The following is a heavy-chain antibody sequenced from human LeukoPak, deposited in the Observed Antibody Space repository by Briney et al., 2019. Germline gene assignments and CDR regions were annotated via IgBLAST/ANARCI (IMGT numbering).Heavy chain of an antibody. CDR2: ISSSGSTI. CDR1: GFTFSSYE. V-gene: IGHV3-48*03. D-gene: IGHD4-17*01. Sequence: GGSLRLSCAASGFTFSSYEMNWVRQAPGKGLEWVSYISSSGSTIYYADSVKGRFTISRDNAKNSLYLRMNSLRAEDTAVYYCARFYGDETYFDYWGQGTLVTVSS. CDR3: ARFYGDETYFDY. J-gene: IGHJ4*02.